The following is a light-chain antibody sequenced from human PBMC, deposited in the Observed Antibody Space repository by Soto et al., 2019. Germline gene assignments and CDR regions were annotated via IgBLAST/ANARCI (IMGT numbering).Light chain of an antibody. CDR2: DAF. Sequence: EVVLTQSPATLSLSPGESATLSCSASQSIGIYLAWYQHIPGQPPRLLIHDAFNRATVVPARFSGGGSGTDCTLIISSLEPEDFAVDYCQQRASWPPFTFGGGTKVEIK. CDR3: QQRASWPPFT. CDR1: QSIGIY. V-gene: IGKV3-11*01. J-gene: IGKJ4*02.